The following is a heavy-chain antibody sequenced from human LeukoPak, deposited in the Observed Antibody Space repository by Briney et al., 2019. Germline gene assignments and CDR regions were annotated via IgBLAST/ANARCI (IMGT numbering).Heavy chain of an antibody. CDR1: GGSFSDYY. V-gene: IGHV4-34*01. J-gene: IGHJ4*02. CDR2: INHSGST. CDR3: ARGEGALDY. D-gene: IGHD1-26*01. Sequence: PSETLSLTCAVHGGSFSDYYWNWIRQPPGKGLEWIGEINHSGSTNYNPSLKSRVTMSIDTSKNQFSLRLTSVTAADTAVYFCARGEGALDYWGQGTLVTVSP.